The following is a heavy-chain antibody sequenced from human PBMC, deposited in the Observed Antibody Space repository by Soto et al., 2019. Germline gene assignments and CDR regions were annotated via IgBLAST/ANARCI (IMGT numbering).Heavy chain of an antibody. CDR2: MNPSSGNT. D-gene: IGHD3-10*01. V-gene: IGHV1-8*01. CDR1: GYTFTSYD. Sequence: QVQLVQSGAEVKKPGASVKVSCKASGYTFTSYDINWVRQATGQGLEWMGWMNPSSGNTGYAQKFQGRVTMTRNTSISTAYMELSSLRSEDTAVYYCARDMGRGQYYYYGMDVWGQGTTVTVSS. CDR3: ARDMGRGQYYYYGMDV. J-gene: IGHJ6*02.